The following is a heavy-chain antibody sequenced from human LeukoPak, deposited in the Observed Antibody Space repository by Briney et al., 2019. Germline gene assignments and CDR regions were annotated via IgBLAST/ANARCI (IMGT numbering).Heavy chain of an antibody. Sequence: GGSLRLSCAASGFNFNNFAMSWVRQAPGKGLEWLSAMTGPADTTYYADSVKGRFTISKDNSNNTLYLQMNSLRADDTAVYYCAKGDWGDYWGQGTLVTVSS. D-gene: IGHD7-27*01. CDR1: GFNFNNFA. CDR2: MTGPADTT. V-gene: IGHV3-23*01. CDR3: AKGDWGDY. J-gene: IGHJ4*02.